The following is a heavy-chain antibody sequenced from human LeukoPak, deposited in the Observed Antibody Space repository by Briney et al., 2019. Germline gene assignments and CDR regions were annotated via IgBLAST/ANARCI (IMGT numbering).Heavy chain of an antibody. CDR3: LVVAAAGFIDY. V-gene: IGHV3-64D*09. CDR2: ISSNGGST. Sequence: GGSLRLSCSASGFTFSSYAMHWVRQAPGKGLEYVSAISSNGGSTYYADSVKGRFTISRGNSKNTLYLQMSSLRAEDTAVYYCLVVAAAGFIDYWGQGTLVTVSS. D-gene: IGHD6-13*01. CDR1: GFTFSSYA. J-gene: IGHJ4*02.